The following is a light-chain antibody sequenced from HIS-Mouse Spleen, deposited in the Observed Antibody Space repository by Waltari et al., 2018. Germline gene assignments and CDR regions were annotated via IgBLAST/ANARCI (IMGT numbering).Light chain of an antibody. Sequence: SSELTQDPAVSVAFGHTVRITCQGDSLRSYYASWYPQKPGQAPVLVIYGKNNRPSGIPDRFSGSSSGNTASLTITGAQAEDEADYYCNSRDSSGNHLVFGGGTKLTVL. CDR1: SLRSYY. J-gene: IGLJ3*02. CDR2: GKN. CDR3: NSRDSSGNHLV. V-gene: IGLV3-19*01.